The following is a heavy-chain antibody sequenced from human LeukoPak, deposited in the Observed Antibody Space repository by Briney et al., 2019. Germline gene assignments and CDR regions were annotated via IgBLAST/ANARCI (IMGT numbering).Heavy chain of an antibody. CDR1: GFTFSSYG. D-gene: IGHD1-26*01. V-gene: IGHV3-30*18. Sequence: GRSLRLSCAASGFTFSSYGMHWVRQAPGKGLEWVAVISYDGSNKYYADSVKGRFTISRDNSKNTLYLQMNSLRAEDTAVYYCAKDRDPVGAPSAGAFDIWGQGTMVTVSS. J-gene: IGHJ3*02. CDR2: ISYDGSNK. CDR3: AKDRDPVGAPSAGAFDI.